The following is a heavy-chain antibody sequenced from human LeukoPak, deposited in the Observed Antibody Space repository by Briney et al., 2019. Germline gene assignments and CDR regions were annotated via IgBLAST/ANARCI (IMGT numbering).Heavy chain of an antibody. Sequence: SETLSLTCTVSGGSISSSTYYWSWIRQPAGKGLEWIGHIYTIGSTNYNPSLKSRVTMSVDTSKNQFSLKLSSVTAADTAVYYCASDVDTATYPPDYFDYWGQGTLVTVSS. CDR3: ASDVDTATYPPDYFDY. J-gene: IGHJ4*02. CDR1: GGSISSSTYY. CDR2: IYTIGST. D-gene: IGHD5-18*01. V-gene: IGHV4-61*09.